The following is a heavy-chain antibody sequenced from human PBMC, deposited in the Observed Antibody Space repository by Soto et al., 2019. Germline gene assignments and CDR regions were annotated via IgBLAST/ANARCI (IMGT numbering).Heavy chain of an antibody. V-gene: IGHV4-59*08. CDR2: IYYSGST. CDR3: AGHYGGNSGYFQH. Sequence: QVQLQESGPGLVKPSETLSLTCTVSGGSISSYYWSWIRQPPGKGLEWIGYIYYSGSTNYNPSLKSRVTVSVDTSKNQFSLKLSSVTAADTAVYYCAGHYGGNSGYFQHWGQGTLVTVSS. CDR1: GGSISSYY. J-gene: IGHJ1*01. D-gene: IGHD4-17*01.